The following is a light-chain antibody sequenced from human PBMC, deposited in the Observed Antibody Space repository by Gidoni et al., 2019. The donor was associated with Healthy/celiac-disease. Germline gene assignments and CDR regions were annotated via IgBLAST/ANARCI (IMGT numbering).Light chain of an antibody. CDR1: SAHIGAGYD. Sequence: QSVLTQPPSVSGAPGQRVTISCTGSSAHIGAGYDVHWYQQLPGTAPKPLIYGNSKRPSGVPDRFSGSKSGTSASLAITGLQAEDEADYYCQSYDSSLSGWVFGGGTKLTVL. J-gene: IGLJ3*02. CDR2: GNS. V-gene: IGLV1-40*01. CDR3: QSYDSSLSGWV.